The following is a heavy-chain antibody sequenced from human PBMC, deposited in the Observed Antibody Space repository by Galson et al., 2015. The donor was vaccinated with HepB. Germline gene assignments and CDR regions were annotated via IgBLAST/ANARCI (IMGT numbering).Heavy chain of an antibody. CDR2: ISYDGSNK. Sequence: SLRLSCAASGFTFSSYAMHWVRQAPGKGLEWVAVISYDGSNKYYADSVKGRFTISRDNSKNTLYLQMNSLRAEDTAVYYCARDLINYYDSSGYYFDYWGQGTLVTVSS. V-gene: IGHV3-30*04. J-gene: IGHJ4*02. D-gene: IGHD3-22*01. CDR3: ARDLINYYDSSGYYFDY. CDR1: GFTFSSYA.